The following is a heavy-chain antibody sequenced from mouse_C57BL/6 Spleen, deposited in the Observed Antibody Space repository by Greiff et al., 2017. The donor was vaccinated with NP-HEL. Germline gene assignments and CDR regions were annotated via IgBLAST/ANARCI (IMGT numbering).Heavy chain of an antibody. CDR2: ISSGGDYI. CDR1: GFTFSSYA. CDR3: TRGDYDYDGWGFAY. Sequence: EVQLVESGEGLVKPGGSLKLSCAASGFTFSSYAMSWVRQTPEKRLEWVAYISSGGDYIYYADTVKGRFTISRDNARNTLYLQMSSLKSEDTAMYYCTRGDYDYDGWGFAYWGQGTLVTVSA. J-gene: IGHJ3*01. D-gene: IGHD2-4*01. V-gene: IGHV5-9-1*02.